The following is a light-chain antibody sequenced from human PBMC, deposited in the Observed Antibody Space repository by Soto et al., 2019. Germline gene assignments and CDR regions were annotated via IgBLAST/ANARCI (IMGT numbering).Light chain of an antibody. CDR1: QRISNW. CDR3: QQYNSYWT. J-gene: IGKJ1*01. CDR2: KTS. Sequence: DIQMTQSPSTLSASVGDRVTITCRASQRISNWLAWYQQKPGKAPKLLIYKTSSLESGVPSRFSGGGSGTEFTLTISSLQPDDFANYYCQQYNSYWTFGQGTKVEIK. V-gene: IGKV1-5*03.